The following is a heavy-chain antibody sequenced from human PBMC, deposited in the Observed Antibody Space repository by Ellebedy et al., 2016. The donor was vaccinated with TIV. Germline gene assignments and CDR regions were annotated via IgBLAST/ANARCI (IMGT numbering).Heavy chain of an antibody. CDR3: ARELLMVTARSSIERLKNAFDI. V-gene: IGHV1-18*01. Sequence: ASVKVSCKASGYTFTSYGISWVRQAPGQGLEWMGWISAYNGNTNYAQKLQGRVTMTTDTSTSTAYMELSSLRSEDTAVYYCARELLMVTARSSIERLKNAFDIWGQGTMVTVSS. CDR2: ISAYNGNT. D-gene: IGHD2-21*02. CDR1: GYTFTSYG. J-gene: IGHJ3*02.